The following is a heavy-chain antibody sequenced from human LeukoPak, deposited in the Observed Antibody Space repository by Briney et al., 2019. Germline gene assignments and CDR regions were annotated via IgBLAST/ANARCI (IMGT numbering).Heavy chain of an antibody. J-gene: IGHJ4*02. CDR3: ATDAH. CDR2: IYSGGST. Sequence: SGGSLRLSCAASGFTVSSNYISWVRQAPGKGLEWVSLIYSGGSTYYADSVKGRFSISRDNSKNTLFLQMNSLRAEDTVVYYCATDAHWGQGTLVTVSS. CDR1: GFTVSSNY. V-gene: IGHV3-53*01.